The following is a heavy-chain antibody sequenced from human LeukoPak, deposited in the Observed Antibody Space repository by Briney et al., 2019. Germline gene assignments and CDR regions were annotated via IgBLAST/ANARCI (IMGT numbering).Heavy chain of an antibody. CDR2: ISSDESIT. CDR1: GFTFSNYW. J-gene: IGHJ3*02. Sequence: TGGSLRLSCAASGFTFSNYWMHWVRQAPGKGLVWVSRISSDESITSYADSVKGRFTISRDNSKNTLYLQMNSLRAEDTAVYYCASPKSEQKFKDLVTPALWYAFDIWGQGTMVTVSS. V-gene: IGHV3-74*01. CDR3: ASPKSEQKFKDLVTPALWYAFDI. D-gene: IGHD4-23*01.